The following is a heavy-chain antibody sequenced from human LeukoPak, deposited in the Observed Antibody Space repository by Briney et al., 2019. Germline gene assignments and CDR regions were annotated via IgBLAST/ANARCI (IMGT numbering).Heavy chain of an antibody. CDR1: GYTFTSYY. CDR3: ARDAADSSGYPEYFDY. CDR2: INPSGGST. D-gene: IGHD3-22*01. J-gene: IGHJ4*02. Sequence: ASVKASCKASGYTFTSYYMHWVRQAPGQGLEWMGIINPSGGSTSYAQKFQGRVTMTRDTSTSTVYMELSSLRSEDTAVYYCARDAADSSGYPEYFDYWGQGTLVTVSS. V-gene: IGHV1-46*01.